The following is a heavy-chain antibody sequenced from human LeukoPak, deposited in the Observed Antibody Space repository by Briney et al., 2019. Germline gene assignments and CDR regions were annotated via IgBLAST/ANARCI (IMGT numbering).Heavy chain of an antibody. CDR2: IYYSGST. J-gene: IGHJ5*02. V-gene: IGHV4-59*01. D-gene: IGHD3-22*01. CDR1: GGSISSYY. Sequence: SETLSLTCTVSGGSISSYYWSWIRQPPGKGLEWIGYIYYSGSTNYNPSLKSRVTISVDTSKNQSSLKLSSVTAADTAVYYCARDSGLFDSSGYYYPFDPWGRGTLVTVSS. CDR3: ARDSGLFDSSGYYYPFDP.